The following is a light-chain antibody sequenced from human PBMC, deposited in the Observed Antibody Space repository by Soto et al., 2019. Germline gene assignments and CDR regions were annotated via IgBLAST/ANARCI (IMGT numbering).Light chain of an antibody. J-gene: IGKJ4*01. V-gene: IGKV1-8*01. Sequence: AIRMTQSPSSLSASTGDRVTITCRASQGISSYLAWYQQKPGKAPKLLIYAASTLQSGVPSRFSGSGSGTDFTLTISCXQSEDFATYYCQQYYSYPFTFGGGTKVDIK. CDR3: QQYYSYPFT. CDR2: AAS. CDR1: QGISSY.